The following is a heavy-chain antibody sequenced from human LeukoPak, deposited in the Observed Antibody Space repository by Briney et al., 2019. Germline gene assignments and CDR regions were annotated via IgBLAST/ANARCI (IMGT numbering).Heavy chain of an antibody. CDR2: ISYDGSNK. Sequence: GGSLRLSCAASGFTFSSYGMHWVRQAPGKGLEWAAVISYDGSNKYYADSVKGRFTISRDNSKNTLYLQMNSLRAEDTAVYYCAKDQGGVPAAISVDYWGQGTLVTVSS. CDR1: GFTFSSYG. CDR3: AKDQGGVPAAISVDY. V-gene: IGHV3-30*18. J-gene: IGHJ4*02. D-gene: IGHD2-2*01.